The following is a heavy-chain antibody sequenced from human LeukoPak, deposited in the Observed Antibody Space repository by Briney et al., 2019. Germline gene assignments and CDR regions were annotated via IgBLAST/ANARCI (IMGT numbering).Heavy chain of an antibody. V-gene: IGHV1-46*01. CDR1: GYIFTTYN. D-gene: IGHD6-13*01. J-gene: IGHJ6*04. CDR3: AREAAGTGGLDV. CDR2: INPSGDTT. Sequence: TSVKVSCKASGYIFTTYNMYWVRQAPGQGLEWMGIINPSGDTTSYVQKFQGRVTMTRDTSKSTVYMELSSLRSEDTAVYYCAREAAGTGGLDVWGKGTTVTVSS.